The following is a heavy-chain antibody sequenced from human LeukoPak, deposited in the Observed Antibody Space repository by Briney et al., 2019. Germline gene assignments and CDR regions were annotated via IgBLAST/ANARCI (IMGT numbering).Heavy chain of an antibody. Sequence: SGTLSLTCAVSGGSISSSNWWSWVRQPPGKGLEWIGEIYHSGSTNYNPSLKSRVTISVDKSKNQFSLKLSPVTAADTAVYYCASLIRYDILTGYSDFDYWGQGTLVTVSS. V-gene: IGHV4-4*02. J-gene: IGHJ4*02. CDR2: IYHSGST. CDR1: GGSISSSNW. CDR3: ASLIRYDILTGYSDFDY. D-gene: IGHD3-9*01.